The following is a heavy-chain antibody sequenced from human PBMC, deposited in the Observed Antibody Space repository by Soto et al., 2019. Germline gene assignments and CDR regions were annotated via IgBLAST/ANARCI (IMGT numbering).Heavy chain of an antibody. CDR2: ISGSGGST. CDR3: AKDQEGQQLDDY. D-gene: IGHD6-13*01. J-gene: IGHJ4*02. CDR1: GFTFSSYA. Sequence: EVQLLESGGGLVQPGGSLRLSCAASGFTFSSYAMSWVRQAPGKGLEWVSAISGSGGSTYYADSVKGRFTISRDNANNTLYLQMNSLRAEDTAVYYCAKDQEGQQLDDYWGQGTLVTVSS. V-gene: IGHV3-23*01.